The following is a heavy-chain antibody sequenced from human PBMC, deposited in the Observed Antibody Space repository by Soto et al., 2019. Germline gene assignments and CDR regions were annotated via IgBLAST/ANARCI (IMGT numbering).Heavy chain of an antibody. D-gene: IGHD3-22*01. CDR2: IIPILGIA. CDR3: ARERYDSSEIAGWFDP. V-gene: IGHV1-69*08. CDR1: GGTFSSYT. Sequence: QVQLVQSGAEVKKPGSSVKVSCKASGGTFSSYTISWVRQAPGQGLEWMGRIIPILGIANYAQKFQGRVTITADKSTSTAYMELSSLRSEDTAVYYCARERYDSSEIAGWFDPWGQGTLVTVSS. J-gene: IGHJ5*02.